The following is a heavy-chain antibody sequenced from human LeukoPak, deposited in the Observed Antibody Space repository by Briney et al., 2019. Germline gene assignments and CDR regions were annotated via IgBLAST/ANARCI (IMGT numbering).Heavy chain of an antibody. CDR1: GYGFTSYW. V-gene: IGHV5-10-1*01. J-gene: IGHJ4*02. D-gene: IGHD2-15*01. CDR3: ARAFAYCSGGSCYPDY. CDR2: IDPSDSYT. Sequence: GESLQISCKGSGYGFTSYWISWVRQMPGKGLEWMGRIDPSDSYTNYSPSFQGHVTISADKSISTAYLQWSSLKASDTGMYYCARAFAYCSGGSCYPDYWGQGTLVTVSS.